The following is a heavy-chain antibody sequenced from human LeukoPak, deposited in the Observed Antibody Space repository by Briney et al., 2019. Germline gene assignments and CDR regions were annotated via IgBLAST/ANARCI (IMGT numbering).Heavy chain of an antibody. Sequence: GGSLRLSCAASGFTLSNYDMHWVRQATGKGLEWVSGIDIPGNTYYPDSVKGRFTISRDNSKNTLYLQMNSLRAEDTAVYYCAKDRLWFGELEVWGQGTLVTVSS. D-gene: IGHD3-10*01. J-gene: IGHJ4*02. CDR2: IDIPGNT. CDR1: GFTLSNYD. V-gene: IGHV3-13*01. CDR3: AKDRLWFGELEV.